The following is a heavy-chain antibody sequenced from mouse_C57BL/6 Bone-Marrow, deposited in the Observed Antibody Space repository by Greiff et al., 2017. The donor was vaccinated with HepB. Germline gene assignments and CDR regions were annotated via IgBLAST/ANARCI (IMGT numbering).Heavy chain of an antibody. J-gene: IGHJ3*01. V-gene: IGHV1-22*01. CDR3: ASDERLRRFAY. CDR1: GYTFTDYN. Sequence: VQLQQSGPELVKPGASVKMSCKASGYTFTDYNMHWVKQSHGKSLEWIGYINPNNGGTSYNQKFKGKATLTVNKSSSTAYMECRSLTSEDSAVCYCASDERLRRFAYWGRGTLVTVSA. D-gene: IGHD2-4*01. CDR2: INPNNGGT.